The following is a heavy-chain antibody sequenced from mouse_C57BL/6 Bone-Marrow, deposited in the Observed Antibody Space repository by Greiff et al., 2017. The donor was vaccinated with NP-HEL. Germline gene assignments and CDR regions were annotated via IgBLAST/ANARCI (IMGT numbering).Heavy chain of an antibody. CDR2: IYPGSGST. D-gene: IGHD1-1*01. J-gene: IGHJ4*01. Sequence: QVQLQQPGAELVKPGASVKMSCKASGYTFTSYWITWVKQRPGQGLEWIGDIYPGSGSTNYNEKFKSKATLTVDTSSSTAYMQLSSLTSEDSAVYYCVRRPTVVAKYYYAMDYWGQGTSVTVSS. CDR1: GYTFTSYW. CDR3: VRRPTVVAKYYYAMDY. V-gene: IGHV1-55*01.